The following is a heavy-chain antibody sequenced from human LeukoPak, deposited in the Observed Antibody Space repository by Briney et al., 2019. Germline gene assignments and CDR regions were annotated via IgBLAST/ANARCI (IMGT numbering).Heavy chain of an antibody. CDR3: ARDHSSGWYGGNWFDP. CDR1: GYTFTSYG. V-gene: IGHV1-18*01. CDR2: ISAYNGNT. D-gene: IGHD6-19*01. J-gene: IGHJ5*02. Sequence: ASVKLSCKASGYTFTSYGISWVRQAPGQGLERMGLISAYNGNTNYAQKLQGRVTMTTDTSTSTAYMELRSLRSDDTAVYYCARDHSSGWYGGNWFDPWGQGTLVTVSS.